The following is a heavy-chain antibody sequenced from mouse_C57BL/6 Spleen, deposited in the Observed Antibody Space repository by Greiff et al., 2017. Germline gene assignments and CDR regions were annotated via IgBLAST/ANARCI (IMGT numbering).Heavy chain of an antibody. D-gene: IGHD2-2*01. Sequence: QVQLQQSGTELVKPGASVKLSCKASGYTFTSYWMHWVKQRPGQGLEWIGNINPSNGGTNYNEKFKSKATLTVDKSSSTAYMQLSSLTSEDSAVYYCARYLYGYDRIPFAYWGQGTLVTVSA. CDR2: INPSNGGT. J-gene: IGHJ3*01. V-gene: IGHV1-53*01. CDR3: ARYLYGYDRIPFAY. CDR1: GYTFTSYW.